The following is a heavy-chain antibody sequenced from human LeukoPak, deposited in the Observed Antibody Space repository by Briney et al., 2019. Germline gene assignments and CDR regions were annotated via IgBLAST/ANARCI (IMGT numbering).Heavy chain of an antibody. Sequence: GGSLRLSCAASGFTFSSYSMNWVRQAPGKGLEWVSYISSSSSTIYYADSVKGRFTISRDNAKNSLYLQMNSLRAEDTAVYYCAVGPEVTGPYYYYGMDVWGQGTTVTVSS. CDR1: GFTFSSYS. D-gene: IGHD1-20*01. V-gene: IGHV3-48*01. J-gene: IGHJ6*02. CDR2: ISSSSSTI. CDR3: AVGPEVTGPYYYYGMDV.